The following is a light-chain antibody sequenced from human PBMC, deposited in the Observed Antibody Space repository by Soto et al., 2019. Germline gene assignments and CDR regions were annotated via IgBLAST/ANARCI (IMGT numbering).Light chain of an antibody. CDR1: SSDVENYKR. CDR3: CSHAGAFTGV. V-gene: IGLV2-23*02. Sequence: QSALTQPASVSGSPGQSITISCTVTSSDVENYKRVSWYQQRPGKAPQLIIYEVNKRPSGVSDRFSGSKSGNTASLTISGLQPEDEADYYFCSHAGAFTGVFGGGTKVTVL. CDR2: EVN. J-gene: IGLJ3*02.